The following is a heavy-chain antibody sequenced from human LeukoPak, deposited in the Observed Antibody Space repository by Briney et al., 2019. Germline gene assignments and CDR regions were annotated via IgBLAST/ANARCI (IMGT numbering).Heavy chain of an antibody. CDR2: ISSNGGST. CDR1: GFTFSSYA. Sequence: GGSLRLSCAASGFTFSSYAMHWVRQAPGKGLEYVSAISSNGGSTYYANSVKGRFTISRDNSKNTLYLQMNSLRAEDTAVYYCAKDIYSGSLPDAFDIWGQGTMVTVSS. J-gene: IGHJ3*02. CDR3: AKDIYSGSLPDAFDI. D-gene: IGHD1-26*01. V-gene: IGHV3-64*01.